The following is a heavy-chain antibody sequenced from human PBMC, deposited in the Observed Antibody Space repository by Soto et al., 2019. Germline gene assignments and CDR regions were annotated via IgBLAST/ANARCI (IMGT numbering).Heavy chain of an antibody. V-gene: IGHV3-48*02. CDR3: ATDDYDSQHAFDI. CDR2: IGRSSSPI. J-gene: IGHJ3*02. CDR1: GFTFITYG. Sequence: EVQLVESGGGLVQPGGSLRLSCAASGFTFITYGMNWVRQAPGKGLEWVSYIGRSSSPIYYADSVKGRFTISRDNAQNSLSLQMNDLRDEDTAVYYCATDDYDSQHAFDIWGQGTMVTVSS. D-gene: IGHD3-10*01.